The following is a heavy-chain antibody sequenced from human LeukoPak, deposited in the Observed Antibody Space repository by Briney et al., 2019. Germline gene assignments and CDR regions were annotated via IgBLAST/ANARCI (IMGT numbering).Heavy chain of an antibody. CDR1: GFTFSSYW. D-gene: IGHD3-10*01. J-gene: IGHJ4*02. V-gene: IGHV4-59*08. Sequence: PGGSLRLSCAASGFTFSSYWMSWVRQAPGKGLEWIGYIYYSGSTNYNPSLKSRVTISVDTSKNQFSLKLSSVTAADTAVYYCVTMVRGVIRNWGQGTLVTVSS. CDR3: VTMVRGVIRN. CDR2: IYYSGST.